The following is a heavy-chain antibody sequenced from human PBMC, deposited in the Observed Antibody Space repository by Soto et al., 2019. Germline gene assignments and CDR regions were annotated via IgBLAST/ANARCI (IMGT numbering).Heavy chain of an antibody. CDR1: GFTFTNYG. CDR2: ISYDGNNK. Sequence: GWSLRLSCAAAGFTFTNYGMHWVRQAPGKGLEWVAFISYDGNNKYYADSVKGRFTISRGNSKNTLYLQMNSLKYEDTAVYYCAKDGRYSSSWGHYYYGTDVWGQGTTVTVSS. J-gene: IGHJ6*02. D-gene: IGHD6-13*01. CDR3: AKDGRYSSSWGHYYYGTDV. V-gene: IGHV3-30*18.